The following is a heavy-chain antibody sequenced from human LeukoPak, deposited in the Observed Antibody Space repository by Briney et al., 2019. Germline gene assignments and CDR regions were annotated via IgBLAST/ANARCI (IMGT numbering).Heavy chain of an antibody. CDR3: ARQRGSGKWAFDI. D-gene: IGHD3-10*01. CDR1: GGSFSGYY. Sequence: SETLSLTCAVYGGSFSGYYWSWIRQPPGQGLEWIGEINHSGSTNYNPSLKSRVTISVDMSRNHFSLKLSSVTAADTAVYYCARQRGSGKWAFDIWGQGTMVTVSS. J-gene: IGHJ3*02. CDR2: INHSGST. V-gene: IGHV4-34*01.